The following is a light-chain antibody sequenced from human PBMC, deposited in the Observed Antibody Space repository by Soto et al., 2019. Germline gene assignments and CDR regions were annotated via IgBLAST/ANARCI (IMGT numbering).Light chain of an antibody. Sequence: QSALTQPPSASGSPGQSVTISCTGTSSDVGGYNYVSWYQQHPGKVPNLMIYEVTKRPSGVPDRFSGSKSGNTASLTVSGLQAEDEADYYCSSYAVTNVIFGGGTKLTVL. CDR3: SSYAVTNVI. CDR1: SSDVGGYNY. V-gene: IGLV2-8*01. CDR2: EVT. J-gene: IGLJ2*01.